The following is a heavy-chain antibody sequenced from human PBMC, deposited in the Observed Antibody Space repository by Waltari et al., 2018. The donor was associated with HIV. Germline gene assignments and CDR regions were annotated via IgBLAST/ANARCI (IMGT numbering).Heavy chain of an antibody. J-gene: IGHJ1*01. CDR1: GGSIASSDSF. CDR3: VRHAAEFRPDFGWILAGVFEP. CDR2: ALYTRLPDLFSVQF. D-gene: IGHD6-19*01. V-gene: IGHV4-39*01. Sequence: QVQLQESGPGFVKPSETLSLICNVSGGSIASSDSFWGWIRQSPEMHLEWVGSALYTRLPDLFSVQFFAKSSLKSRVALSVDTSKNQVSLRLTSVTAADTGLYYCVRHAAEFRPDFGWILAGVFEPWGLGTQVIVS.